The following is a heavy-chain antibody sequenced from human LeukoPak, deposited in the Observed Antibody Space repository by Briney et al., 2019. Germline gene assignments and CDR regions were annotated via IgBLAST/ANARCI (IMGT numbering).Heavy chain of an antibody. D-gene: IGHD5-18*01. V-gene: IGHV3-21*01. J-gene: IGHJ4*02. CDR2: ISFSGNYI. CDR1: GFTFSSYE. CDR3: ARRASTERGHSYGLDY. Sequence: PGGSLRLSCAASGFTFSSYEMNWVRQAPGKGLEWVSSISFSGNYIYYADSVRGRITLSRDNAKNSLFLQMNSLRAEDTAVYYCARRASTERGHSYGLDYWGQGTLVTVSS.